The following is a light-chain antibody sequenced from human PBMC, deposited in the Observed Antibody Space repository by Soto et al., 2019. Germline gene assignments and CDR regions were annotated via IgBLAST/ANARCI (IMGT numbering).Light chain of an antibody. CDR2: AAS. Sequence: DIQMTQSPSSLSATVGDRVTITCRASQSISSYLIWYQQKPGKAPKLLISAASSLRSGVPSRFSGSGSGTDFTLTVSSLQPEDFATYYCQQSYSTPITVGQGTRLEI. J-gene: IGKJ5*01. CDR1: QSISSY. V-gene: IGKV1-39*01. CDR3: QQSYSTPIT.